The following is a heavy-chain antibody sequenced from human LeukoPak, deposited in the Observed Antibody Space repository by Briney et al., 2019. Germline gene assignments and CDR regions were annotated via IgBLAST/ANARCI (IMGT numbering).Heavy chain of an antibody. Sequence: GASVKVSCKASGYTFTGYYMHWVRQAPGQGLEWMGWINPNSGGTNYAQKFQGRVTITADESTSTAYMELSSLRSEDTAVYYCSQGSRYGSGKHYWGQGTLVTVTS. CDR1: GYTFTGYY. CDR2: INPNSGGT. CDR3: SQGSRYGSGKHY. V-gene: IGHV1-2*02. J-gene: IGHJ4*02. D-gene: IGHD3-10*01.